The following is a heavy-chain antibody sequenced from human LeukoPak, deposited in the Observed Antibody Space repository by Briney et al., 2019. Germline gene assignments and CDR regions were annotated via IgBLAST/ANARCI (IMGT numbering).Heavy chain of an antibody. CDR3: ARDSSGSYLSMNY. V-gene: IGHV4-59*01. CDR1: GGSISSYY. Sequence: SETLSLTCTVSGGSISSYYWSWIRQPPGKGLEWIGYIYYSGSTNYNPSLKSRVTISVDTSKNQFSLKLSSVTAADTAVYYCARDSSGSYLSMNYWGQGTLVTVSS. CDR2: IYYSGST. D-gene: IGHD1-26*01. J-gene: IGHJ4*02.